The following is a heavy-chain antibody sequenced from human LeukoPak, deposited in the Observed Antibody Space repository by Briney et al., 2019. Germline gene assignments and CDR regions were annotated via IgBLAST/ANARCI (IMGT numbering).Heavy chain of an antibody. CDR1: GYTFTDYY. CDR3: RRETMRGYSWFDP. V-gene: IGHV1-2*06. D-gene: IGHD3-3*01. Sequence: ASVKVSCKASGYTFTDYYIHWVRQAPGQGLEWMGRVNPNSGGTNYAQKFQGRVTMTRDTSISTAYMELSRLSTDDTAGSNCRRETMRGYSWFDPWGQGTLVTVSS. CDR2: VNPNSGGT. J-gene: IGHJ5*02.